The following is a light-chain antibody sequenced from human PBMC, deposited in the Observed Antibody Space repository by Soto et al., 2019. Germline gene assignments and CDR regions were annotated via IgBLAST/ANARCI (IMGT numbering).Light chain of an antibody. CDR2: AAS. J-gene: IGKJ4*01. Sequence: DIQLIQSPATLSASVGDRITITCRASENIFKFLAWYQQRSGRAPNLLIYAASDSETGVPSRFSGRGSGTEFTLTIDSLQPDDSATYYCQHYNTQSITFGGGTKVDVK. CDR1: ENIFKF. V-gene: IGKV1-5*01. CDR3: QHYNTQSIT.